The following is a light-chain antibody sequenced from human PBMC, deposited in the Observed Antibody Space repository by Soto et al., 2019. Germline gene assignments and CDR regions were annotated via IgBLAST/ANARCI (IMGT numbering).Light chain of an antibody. CDR2: NNN. V-gene: IGLV1-40*01. CDR1: SSNIGAGYD. CDR3: QSYDSSLSGSV. Sequence: QAVVTQPPSVSGAPGQRVTISCTGSSSNIGAGYDVHWYQQLPGTAPKLLIHNNNNRPSGVPDRFSGSKSGTSASLAITGLQAEDEADYYCQSYDSSLSGSVFGGGTKVTVL. J-gene: IGLJ3*02.